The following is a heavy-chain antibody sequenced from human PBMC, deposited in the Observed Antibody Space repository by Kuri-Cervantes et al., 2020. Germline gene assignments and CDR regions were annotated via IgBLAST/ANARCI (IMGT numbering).Heavy chain of an antibody. Sequence: GGSLRLSCAASGFTVSSNYMSRVRQAPGKGLEWVSVIYSGGSTYYADSVKGRFTISRDNSKNTLYLQMSSLRAEDTAVYYCARETGYSSSWYKHYYYGMDVWGQGTTVTVSS. CDR3: ARETGYSSSWYKHYYYGMDV. D-gene: IGHD6-13*01. J-gene: IGHJ6*02. V-gene: IGHV3-66*01. CDR1: GFTVSSNY. CDR2: IYSGGST.